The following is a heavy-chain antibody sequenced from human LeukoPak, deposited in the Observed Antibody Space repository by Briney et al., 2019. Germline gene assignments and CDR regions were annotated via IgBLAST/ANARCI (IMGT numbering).Heavy chain of an antibody. J-gene: IGHJ5*02. V-gene: IGHV4-59*01. CDR3: AIHSTPGTNLIWFEP. Sequence: SETLSLTCNVSGGSISSYYWSWIRQPPGKGLEWIGYIYYSGSTNYNPSLKSRVTISVDTSKSQFSLRLSSVTAADTAVYYCAIHSTPGTNLIWFEPWGQGTLVTVSS. CDR1: GGSISSYY. D-gene: IGHD1-1*01. CDR2: IYYSGST.